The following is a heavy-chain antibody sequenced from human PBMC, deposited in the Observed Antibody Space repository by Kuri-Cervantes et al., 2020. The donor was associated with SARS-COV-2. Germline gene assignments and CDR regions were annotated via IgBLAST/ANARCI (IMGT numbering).Heavy chain of an antibody. CDR2: INPNSGGT. Sequence: ASVKVSCKASGYTFTGYYMHWVRQAPGQGLEWMGWINPNSGGTNYAQKFLGRVTMTRDTSISTAYMEPSRLRSDDTAVYYCARVVGGGSYYAWGYWGQGTLVTVSS. V-gene: IGHV1-2*02. D-gene: IGHD1-26*01. CDR1: GYTFTGYY. J-gene: IGHJ4*02. CDR3: ARVVGGGSYYAWGY.